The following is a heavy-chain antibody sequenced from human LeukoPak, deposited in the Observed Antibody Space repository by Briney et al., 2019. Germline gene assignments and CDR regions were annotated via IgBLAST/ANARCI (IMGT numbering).Heavy chain of an antibody. CDR3: ARDGSTVTTLYYFDY. D-gene: IGHD4-17*01. CDR2: INAGNGNT. Sequence: ASVKVSCKASGYTFTSYAMHWVRQAPGQRLEWMGWINAGNGNTKYSQKFQGRVTITRDTSASTAYMELSSLRSEDTAVYYCARDGSTVTTLYYFDYWGQGTLVTVSS. J-gene: IGHJ4*02. CDR1: GYTFTSYA. V-gene: IGHV1-3*01.